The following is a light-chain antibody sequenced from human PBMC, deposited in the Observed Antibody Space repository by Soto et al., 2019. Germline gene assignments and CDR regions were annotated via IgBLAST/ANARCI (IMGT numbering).Light chain of an antibody. Sequence: QLVLTQSPSASASLGASVKLTCTLSSGHSNYDIAWHQHHPEKGPRYLMRLNSDGSHTKGDGIPDRFSGSSSGAERYLTISSLQSEDEADYYCQTWGTGIRVFGGGTKLTVL. CDR1: SGHSNYD. J-gene: IGLJ3*02. CDR3: QTWGTGIRV. V-gene: IGLV4-69*01. CDR2: LNSDGSH.